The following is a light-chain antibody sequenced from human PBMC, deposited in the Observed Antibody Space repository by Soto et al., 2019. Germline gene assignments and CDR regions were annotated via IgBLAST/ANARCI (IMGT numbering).Light chain of an antibody. Sequence: DIQMTQSPSSLSASVRDRVTITCRASQSISSHLNWYQQKPGKAPKLLIYAASSLQSAVPSRFSGSGSGTDFTLTISSLQPEDFAIYYCQQSYSNPYTFGQGTNLEIK. CDR1: QSISSH. CDR2: AAS. J-gene: IGKJ2*01. CDR3: QQSYSNPYT. V-gene: IGKV1-39*01.